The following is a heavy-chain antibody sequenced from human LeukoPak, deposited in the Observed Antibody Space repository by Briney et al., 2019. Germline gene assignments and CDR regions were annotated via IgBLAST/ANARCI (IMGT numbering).Heavy chain of an antibody. CDR1: GDSISRYF. CDR3: AREPLQSRPLDV. J-gene: IGHJ6*04. V-gene: IGHV4-4*07. Sequence: SETLSLTCTVSGDSISRYFWTWIRQPAGKGLEWIGRIYASGITNYNPSLRSRVTMSVDTSKNQFSPKLSSVTAADTAVYYCAREPLQSRPLDVWDKGTTVTVSS. D-gene: IGHD4-11*01. CDR2: IYASGIT.